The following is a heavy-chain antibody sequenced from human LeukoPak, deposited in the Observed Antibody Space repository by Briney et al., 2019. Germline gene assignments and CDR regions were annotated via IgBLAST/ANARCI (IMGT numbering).Heavy chain of an antibody. D-gene: IGHD4-17*01. Sequence: GASVKVSCKASGYTFTSYGISWVRQAPGQGLEWMGWISAYNGNTNYAQKFQGRVTMTRDTSISTAYMELSRLRSDDTAVYYCARVKMTTVTTYDYWGQGTLVTVSS. CDR1: GYTFTSYG. CDR3: ARVKMTTVTTYDY. V-gene: IGHV1-18*01. J-gene: IGHJ4*02. CDR2: ISAYNGNT.